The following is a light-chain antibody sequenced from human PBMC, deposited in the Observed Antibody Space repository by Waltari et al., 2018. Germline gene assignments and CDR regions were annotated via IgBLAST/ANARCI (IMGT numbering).Light chain of an antibody. CDR2: RNN. CDR3: AAWDDSLSGRV. CDR1: SPNIGSNY. J-gene: IGLJ3*02. V-gene: IGLV1-47*01. Sequence: QSVLTQPPSASGTHGQRVTISCSGSSPNIGSNYVYWYQQPPGTAPKLLIYRNNQRPSGVPDRFSGSKSGTSASLAISGLRSEDEADYYCAAWDDSLSGRVFGGGTKLTVL.